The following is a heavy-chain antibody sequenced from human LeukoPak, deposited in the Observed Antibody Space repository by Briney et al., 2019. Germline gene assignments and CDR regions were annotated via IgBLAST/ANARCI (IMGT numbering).Heavy chain of an antibody. CDR3: AKDGRSTYFYYHTIDI. D-gene: IGHD3-10*01. V-gene: IGHV3-23*01. CDR1: GFTFSNYA. CDR2: ITGSADIT. J-gene: IGHJ6*02. Sequence: PGGSLRLSCAASGFTFSNYAMNWVRQAPGKGLEWISGITGSADITYDASSVKGRFTVSRDNSKNTLYLQMNSLRADDSAVYYCAKDGRSTYFYYHTIDIWGQGTTVTVSS.